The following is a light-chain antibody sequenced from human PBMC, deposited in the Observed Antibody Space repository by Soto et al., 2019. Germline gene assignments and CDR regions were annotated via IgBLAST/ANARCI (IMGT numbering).Light chain of an antibody. CDR2: GAS. J-gene: IGKJ1*01. Sequence: EIVVTQSPGTLSLSPGERATLSCRASQSVSSSYLAWYQQKPGQAPRHLIYGASSRAIGIPDRFSGSGSGTDFTLTISRLEPEDFAVYYCQQYGSSPWTFGQGTKVEIK. CDR1: QSVSSSY. CDR3: QQYGSSPWT. V-gene: IGKV3-20*01.